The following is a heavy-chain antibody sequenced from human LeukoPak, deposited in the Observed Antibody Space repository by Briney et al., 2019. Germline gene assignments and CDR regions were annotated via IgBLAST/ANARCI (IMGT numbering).Heavy chain of an antibody. CDR3: GRNLGSGSDH. CDR2: THYRGDI. D-gene: IGHD3-10*01. J-gene: IGHJ4*02. CDR1: GASVSSDY. V-gene: IGHV4-59*02. Sequence: SHTLSLTCSVSGASVSSDYWNWIRQSPGKGLEWIGYTHYRGDINYNPSLKSRLTMSVDASSNQVSLKLSSVTAADAAVYYCGRNLGSGSDHWGQGTLVTVSS.